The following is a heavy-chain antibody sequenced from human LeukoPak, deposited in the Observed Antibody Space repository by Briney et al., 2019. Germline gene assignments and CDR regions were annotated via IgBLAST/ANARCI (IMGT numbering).Heavy chain of an antibody. CDR3: ARDSRTARAAGSWFDP. D-gene: IGHD2-15*01. Sequence: ASVKVSCKASGYTFTSYGISWVRQAPGQGLEWMGWISAYNGNTNYAQKLQGRVTMTTDTSTSTAYMELRSLRSDDTAVYYCARDSRTARAAGSWFDPWGQGTLVTVSS. V-gene: IGHV1-18*01. CDR1: GYTFTSYG. CDR2: ISAYNGNT. J-gene: IGHJ5*02.